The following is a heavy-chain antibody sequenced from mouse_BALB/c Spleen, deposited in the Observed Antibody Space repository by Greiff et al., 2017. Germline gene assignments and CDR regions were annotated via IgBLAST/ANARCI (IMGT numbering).Heavy chain of an antibody. CDR1: GFSLTSYG. J-gene: IGHJ3*01. D-gene: IGHD1-1*01. CDR3: AKSGFITTVGEPWFAY. Sequence: VKVVESGPGLVAPSQSLSITCTVSGFSLTSYGVSWVRQPPGKGLEWLGVIWGDGSTNYHSALISRLSISKDNSKSQVFLKLNSLQTDDTATYYCAKSGFITTVGEPWFAYWGQGTLVTVSA. CDR2: IWGDGST. V-gene: IGHV2-3*01.